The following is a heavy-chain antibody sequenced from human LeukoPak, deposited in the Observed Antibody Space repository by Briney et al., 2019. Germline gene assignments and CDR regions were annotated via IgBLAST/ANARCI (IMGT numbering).Heavy chain of an antibody. CDR1: GGSFSGYY. D-gene: IGHD3-10*01. CDR3: ARHSYGSGSLVAPFSY. J-gene: IGHJ4*02. V-gene: IGHV4-34*01. CDR2: INHGGST. Sequence: PSETLSLTCAVYGGSFSGYYWSWIRKPPGKGLEWIGEINHGGSTNYNPSLKSRVTISVDTSKNQFSLKLSSVTAADTAVYYCARHSYGSGSLVAPFSYWGQGTLVTVSS.